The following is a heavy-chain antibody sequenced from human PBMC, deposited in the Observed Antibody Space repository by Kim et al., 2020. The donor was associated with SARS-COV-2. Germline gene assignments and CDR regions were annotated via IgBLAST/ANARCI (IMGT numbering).Heavy chain of an antibody. J-gene: IGHJ6*02. Sequence: PSLKSRVTISVDTSKNQFSLKLSSVIAADTAVYYCATVTPKYYYYYGMDVWGQGTTVTVSS. V-gene: IGHV4-39*01. CDR3: ATVTPKYYYYYGMDV. D-gene: IGHD4-17*01.